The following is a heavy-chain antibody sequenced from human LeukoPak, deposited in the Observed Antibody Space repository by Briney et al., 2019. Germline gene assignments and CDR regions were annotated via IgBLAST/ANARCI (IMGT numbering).Heavy chain of an antibody. J-gene: IGHJ4*02. V-gene: IGHV1-18*01. CDR3: ARVIGGRGYYDSSGYFDY. Sequence: ASVKVSCKASGYTFTSYGISWVRQAPGQGLEWMGWISAYNGNTNYAQKLQGRVTMTTDTSTSTAYMELRSLRSDDTAVYYCARVIGGRGYYDSSGYFDYWGQGTLVTVSS. CDR2: ISAYNGNT. CDR1: GYTFTSYG. D-gene: IGHD3-22*01.